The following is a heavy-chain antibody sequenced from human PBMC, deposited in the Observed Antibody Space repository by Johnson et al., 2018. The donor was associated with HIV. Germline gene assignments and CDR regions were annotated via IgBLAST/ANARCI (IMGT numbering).Heavy chain of an antibody. Sequence: VQLVESGGGLVQPGGSLRLSCAASGFTFSSYDMHWVRQGTGKGLEWVSAIGPAGDTYYPASVKGRFTISRENAKNSLYLQMNSLRAGDTAVYYCARESPGYAFDIWGQGTMVTVSS. V-gene: IGHV3-13*01. CDR1: GFTFSSYD. CDR3: ARESPGYAFDI. J-gene: IGHJ3*02. D-gene: IGHD1-1*01. CDR2: IGPAGDT.